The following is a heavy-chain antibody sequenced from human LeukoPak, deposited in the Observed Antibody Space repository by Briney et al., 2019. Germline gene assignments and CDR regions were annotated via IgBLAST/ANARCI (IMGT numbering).Heavy chain of an antibody. CDR3: ARDLLTALGHYYGMDV. Sequence: PSETLSLTCTDSGGSISSYYWSWIRQPPGKGLEWVGYIYYSGSTNYNPSLKSRVTISVDTSKNQFSLKLSSVTAADTAVYYCARDLLTALGHYYGMDVWGQGTTVTVSS. CDR2: IYYSGST. D-gene: IGHD2-21*01. J-gene: IGHJ6*02. CDR1: GGSISSYY. V-gene: IGHV4-59*01.